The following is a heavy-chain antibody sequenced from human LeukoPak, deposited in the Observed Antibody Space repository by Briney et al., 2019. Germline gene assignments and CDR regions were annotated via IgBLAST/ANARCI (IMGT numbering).Heavy chain of an antibody. CDR1: GFTFSSYG. CDR2: IWYDGSNK. V-gene: IGHV3-33*01. Sequence: GGSLRLSCAASGFTFSSYGMHWVRQAPGKGLEWVAVIWYDGSNKYYADSVEGRFTISRDNSKNTLYLQMNSLRAEDTAVYYCARDSYYYGSGYGMDVWGKGTTVTVSS. J-gene: IGHJ6*04. D-gene: IGHD3-10*01. CDR3: ARDSYYYGSGYGMDV.